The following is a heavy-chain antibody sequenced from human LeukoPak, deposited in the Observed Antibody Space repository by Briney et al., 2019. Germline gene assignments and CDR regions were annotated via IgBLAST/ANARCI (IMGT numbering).Heavy chain of an antibody. Sequence: GGSLRLSCAASGFTFSNAWMSWVRQAPGKGLEWVSTISASGPYYADAVRGRFTISRDNSRNTLSLQMDSLRAEDTAVYYCAKDHESDGYPCLDHWGLGTLVTISS. V-gene: IGHV3-23*01. J-gene: IGHJ4*02. CDR2: ISASGP. CDR3: AKDHESDGYPCLDH. D-gene: IGHD3-22*01. CDR1: GFTFSNAW.